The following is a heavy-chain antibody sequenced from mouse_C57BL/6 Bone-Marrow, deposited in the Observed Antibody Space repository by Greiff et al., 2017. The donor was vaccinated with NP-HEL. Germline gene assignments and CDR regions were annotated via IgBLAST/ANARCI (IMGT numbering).Heavy chain of an antibody. J-gene: IGHJ3*01. CDR2: IDPSDSET. Sequence: QVQLQQPGAELVRPGSSVKLSCKASGYTFTSYWMHWVKQRPIQGLEWIGNIDPSDSETHYNQKFKDKATLTVDKSSSTAYMQLSSLTSEDSAVYYWARDDYGSSYEGIAYWGQGTLVTVSA. CDR3: ARDDYGSSYEGIAY. CDR1: GYTFTSYW. V-gene: IGHV1-52*01. D-gene: IGHD1-1*01.